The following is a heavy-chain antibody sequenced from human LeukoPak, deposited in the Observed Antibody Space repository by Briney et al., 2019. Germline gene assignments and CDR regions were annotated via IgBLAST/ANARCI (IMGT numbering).Heavy chain of an antibody. V-gene: IGHV3-66*01. CDR1: GFTFSSYS. D-gene: IGHD1-1*01. CDR3: AREAVTGLDAFDI. J-gene: IGHJ3*02. CDR2: IYSGGST. Sequence: PGGSLRLSCAASGFTFSSYSMNWVRQAPGKGLEWVSVIYSGGSTYYADCVKGRFTISRDNSKNTLYLQMNSLRAEDTAVYYCAREAVTGLDAFDIWGQGTMVTVSS.